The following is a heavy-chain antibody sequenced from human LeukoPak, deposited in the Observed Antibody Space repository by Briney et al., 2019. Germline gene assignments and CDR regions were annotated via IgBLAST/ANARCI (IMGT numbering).Heavy chain of an antibody. Sequence: GGSLRLSCAGSGFTFSDYYMSWIRQAPGKGLEWVSYISSSDSTIYYTDSVKGRSTISRDNAKNSLYLQMNSLRADDTAVYYCARADCSSTSCYELDYWGQGTLVTVSS. D-gene: IGHD2-2*01. CDR1: GFTFSDYY. CDR2: ISSSDSTI. J-gene: IGHJ4*02. V-gene: IGHV3-11*04. CDR3: ARADCSSTSCYELDY.